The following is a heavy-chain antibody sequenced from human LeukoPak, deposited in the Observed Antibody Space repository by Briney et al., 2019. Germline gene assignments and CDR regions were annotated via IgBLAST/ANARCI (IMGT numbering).Heavy chain of an antibody. V-gene: IGHV3-21*01. Sequence: PGGSLRLSCAASGFTFSSYSMNWVRQAPGKGLEWVSSISSSHSYIYYADSVKGRFTISRDNAKNSLYLQMNSLRAEDTAVYYCARVPVAGTGVDYWGQGTLSPSPQ. CDR2: ISSSHSYI. D-gene: IGHD6-19*01. J-gene: IGHJ4*02. CDR3: ARVPVAGTGVDY. CDR1: GFTFSSYS.